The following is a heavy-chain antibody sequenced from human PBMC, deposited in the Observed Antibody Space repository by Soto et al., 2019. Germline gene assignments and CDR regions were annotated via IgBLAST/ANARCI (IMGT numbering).Heavy chain of an antibody. CDR2: ISGSGGST. D-gene: IGHD4-17*01. J-gene: IGHJ3*02. CDR3: AKDHWNTPLTTSPFDI. V-gene: IGHV3-23*01. Sequence: WGSLRLSCAASGFTFSSYAMSWVRQAPGKGLEWVSIISGSGGSTYYADSMRGRFTISRDNSKNTLYLQMNTLRAEDTAVYYCAKDHWNTPLTTSPFDIWGQGTMVTVSS. CDR1: GFTFSSYA.